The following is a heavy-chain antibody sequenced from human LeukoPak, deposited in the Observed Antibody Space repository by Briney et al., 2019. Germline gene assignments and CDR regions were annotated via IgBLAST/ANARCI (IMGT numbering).Heavy chain of an antibody. Sequence: GGSLRLSCGASGFTFSTNAMSWVRQAPGKGLEWVSSISDGGGRTFYAESVKGRFTVSRDNSKNTLYLRTNSLRAEDTAIYYCTKNQILDDSGSWYAFWGQGTLVTVSS. J-gene: IGHJ4*02. CDR1: GFTFSTNA. CDR3: TKNQILDDSGSWYAF. V-gene: IGHV3-23*01. CDR2: ISDGGGRT. D-gene: IGHD6-13*01.